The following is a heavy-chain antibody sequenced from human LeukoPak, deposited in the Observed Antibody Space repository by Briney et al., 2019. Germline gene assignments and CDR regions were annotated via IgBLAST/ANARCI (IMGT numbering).Heavy chain of an antibody. Sequence: PGGSLRLSCAASGFTFSTYAVNWVRQAPGKGLEWVSVIVGDGGGIHYADSVSGRFTISRDNSRNTLYLQMNSLRVEDTAVYYCAKDRIPDGKYSIDFWGQGTLSQSPQ. CDR1: GFTFSTYA. D-gene: IGHD5-24*01. CDR3: AKDRIPDGKYSIDF. CDR2: IVGDGGGI. J-gene: IGHJ4*02. V-gene: IGHV3-23*01.